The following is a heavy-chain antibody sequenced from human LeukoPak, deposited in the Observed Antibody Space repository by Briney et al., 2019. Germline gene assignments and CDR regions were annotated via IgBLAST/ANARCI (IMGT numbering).Heavy chain of an antibody. CDR1: GFAFSSYS. CDR3: ARGVGATHFDC. CDR2: ISTTSTFI. V-gene: IGHV3-21*06. D-gene: IGHD1-26*01. Sequence: PGGSLRLSCEASGFAFSSYSMNWVRQAPGRGPEWVSLISTTSTFIYYADSVKGRFTVSRDNAKNSLYLQMNSLRAEDTAVYYCARGVGATHFDCWGQGTLVTVST. J-gene: IGHJ4*02.